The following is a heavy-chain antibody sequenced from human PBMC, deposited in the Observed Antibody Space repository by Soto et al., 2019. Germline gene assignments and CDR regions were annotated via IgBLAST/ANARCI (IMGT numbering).Heavy chain of an antibody. CDR3: ARDESSYDFWSRTNYGMDV. D-gene: IGHD3-3*01. J-gene: IGHJ6*02. V-gene: IGHV3-30-3*01. CDR2: ISYDGSNK. Sequence: GGSLRLSCAASGFTFSSYAMHWVRQAPGKGLEWVAVISYDGSNKYYADSVKGRFTISRDNSKNTLYLQMNSLRAEDTAVYYCARDESSYDFWSRTNYGMDVWGQGTTVTVSS. CDR1: GFTFSSYA.